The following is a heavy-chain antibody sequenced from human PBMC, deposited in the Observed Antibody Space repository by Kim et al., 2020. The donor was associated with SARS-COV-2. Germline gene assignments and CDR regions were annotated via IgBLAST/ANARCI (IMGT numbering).Heavy chain of an antibody. CDR1: GLTFGSYG. CDR2: IWYDGSNK. Sequence: GLTFGSYGMHWVRQAPGKGLEWVAVIWYDGSNKYYADSVKGRFTISRDNSKNTLYLQMNSLRAEDTAVYYCARGFPSSFLQADYFDYWGQGTLVTVSS. J-gene: IGHJ4*02. CDR3: ARGFPSSFLQADYFDY. V-gene: IGHV3-33*01.